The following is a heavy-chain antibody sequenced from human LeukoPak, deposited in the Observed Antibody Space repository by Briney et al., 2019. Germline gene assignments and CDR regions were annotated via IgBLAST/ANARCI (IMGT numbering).Heavy chain of an antibody. D-gene: IGHD5-18*01. J-gene: IGHJ4*02. CDR2: INPNSGGT. CDR1: GYIFTGYY. Sequence: ASVKVSCKASGYIFTGYYMHWVRQAPGQGLEWMGWINPNSGGTNYAQKFQGRVTMTRDTSISTAYMELSRLRSDDTAVHYCARELDTAMADYFDYWGQGTLVTVSS. CDR3: ARELDTAMADYFDY. V-gene: IGHV1-2*02.